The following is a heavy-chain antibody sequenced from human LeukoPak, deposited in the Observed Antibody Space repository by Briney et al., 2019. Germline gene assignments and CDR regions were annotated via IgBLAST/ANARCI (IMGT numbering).Heavy chain of an antibody. CDR1: GFTFSSYS. D-gene: IGHD3-22*01. CDR2: ISSSSSYI. Sequence: PGGSLRLSCAASGFTFSSYSMNWVRQAPGKGLEWVSSISSSSSYICYADSVKGRFTISRDNAKNSLYLQMNSLRAEDTAVYYCARGPGSSGYYYWFDPWGQGTLVTVSS. CDR3: ARGPGSSGYYYWFDP. V-gene: IGHV3-21*01. J-gene: IGHJ5*02.